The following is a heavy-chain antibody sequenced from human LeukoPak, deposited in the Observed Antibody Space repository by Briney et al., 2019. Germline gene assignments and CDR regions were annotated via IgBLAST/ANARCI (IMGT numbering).Heavy chain of an antibody. V-gene: IGHV4-34*01. J-gene: IGHJ2*01. CDR3: ARETGYSYGSRSYWYFDL. Sequence: SETLSLTCAVYGGSFSGYYWSWIRQPPGKGLEWLGEINHSGSTNYNPSLKSRVTISVDTSKNQFSLKLSSVTAADTAVYYCARETGYSYGSRSYWYFDLWGRGTLVTVSS. D-gene: IGHD5-18*01. CDR1: GGSFSGYY. CDR2: INHSGST.